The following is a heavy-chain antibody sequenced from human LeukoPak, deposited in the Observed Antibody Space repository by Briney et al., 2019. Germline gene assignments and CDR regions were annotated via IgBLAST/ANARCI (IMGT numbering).Heavy chain of an antibody. Sequence: PSETLSLTCTVSGGSISSSSYYWGWIRQPPGKGLEWIGSIYYSGSTYYNPSLKSRVTLSVDTSKNQCSLKLSSVTAADTAVYYCASGNYDFWSGSQYNWFDPWGQGTLVTVSS. CDR3: ASGNYDFWSGSQYNWFDP. CDR2: IYYSGST. CDR1: GGSISSSSYY. V-gene: IGHV4-39*07. J-gene: IGHJ5*02. D-gene: IGHD3-3*01.